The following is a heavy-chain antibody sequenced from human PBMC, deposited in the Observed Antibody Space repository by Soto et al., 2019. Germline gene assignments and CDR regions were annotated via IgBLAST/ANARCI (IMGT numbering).Heavy chain of an antibody. CDR1: GFAISNYW. V-gene: IGHV3-74*01. D-gene: IGHD3-16*02. CDR2: INSDASTT. Sequence: EVQLVESGGGLVQPGGSLRLSCVASGFAISNYWMHWVRQAPGKGLVWVSRINSDASTTDYADSVKGRFTISRDNAKNTLYLQMDSLRAEDTALYYCARVFRWGMDVWGQGTTVTVSS. J-gene: IGHJ6*02. CDR3: ARVFRWGMDV.